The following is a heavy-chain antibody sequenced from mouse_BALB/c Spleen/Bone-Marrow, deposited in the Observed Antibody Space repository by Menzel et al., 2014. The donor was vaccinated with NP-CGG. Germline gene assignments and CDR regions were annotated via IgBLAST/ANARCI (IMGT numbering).Heavy chain of an antibody. J-gene: IGHJ2*01. V-gene: IGHV1-54*01. Sequence: QVQLQQSGAELVRPGTSVKVSCKASGYAFTNYLIEWVKRRPVQGLEWIGVINPGNGGANYNAKFKGKATLTADKSSSTAYMQLSSLTSDDSAVYFCAREWTARAVDYWGQGTTLTVSS. CDR2: INPGNGGA. CDR1: GYAFTNYL. D-gene: IGHD3-2*01. CDR3: AREWTARAVDY.